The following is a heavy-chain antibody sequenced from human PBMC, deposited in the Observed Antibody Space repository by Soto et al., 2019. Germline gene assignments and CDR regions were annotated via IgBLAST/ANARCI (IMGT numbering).Heavy chain of an antibody. Sequence: GGSLRLSCAASGFTFSTYWMSWVRQAPGKGLEWVANIKSDGSEKYYVDSVKGRFTISRDNAKNSLYLQVNSLRAEDTAVYYCARGSPYIGNFDYWGQGTLVTVSS. CDR2: IKSDGSEK. V-gene: IGHV3-7*01. CDR3: ARGSPYIGNFDY. CDR1: GFTFSTYW. D-gene: IGHD1-26*01. J-gene: IGHJ4*02.